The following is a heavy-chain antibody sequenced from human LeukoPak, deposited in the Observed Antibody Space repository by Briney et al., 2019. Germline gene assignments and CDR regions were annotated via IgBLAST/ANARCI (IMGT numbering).Heavy chain of an antibody. CDR1: GGSISSRNW. J-gene: IGHJ4*02. V-gene: IGHV4-4*02. CDR3: ARGSVALAAARY. Sequence: SETLSLTCAVSGGSISSRNWSSWVRQPPGKGLEWIGEIYHSGSTNYNPSLKSRVTISVDKSKNQFSLKLSSVTAADTAVYYCARGSVALAAARYWGQGTLVTVSS. CDR2: IYHSGST. D-gene: IGHD6-13*01.